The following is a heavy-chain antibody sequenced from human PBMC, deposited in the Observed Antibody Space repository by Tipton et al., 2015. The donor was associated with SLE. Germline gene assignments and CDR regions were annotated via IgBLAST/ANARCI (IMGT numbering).Heavy chain of an antibody. CDR3: ARVRVDTAMGVFDF. CDR1: GYTFTTYG. CDR2: ISTCNGNT. D-gene: IGHD5-18*01. Sequence: QVQLVQSGVEVKKPGASVRVSCKASGYTFTTYGISWVRQAPGQGLEWMGWISTCNGNTNYAQKLQGRVTMTSDTSTSTAYMELRSLRSDDTAIYYCARVRVDTAMGVFDFWGQGTLVTVSS. J-gene: IGHJ4*02. V-gene: IGHV1-18*01.